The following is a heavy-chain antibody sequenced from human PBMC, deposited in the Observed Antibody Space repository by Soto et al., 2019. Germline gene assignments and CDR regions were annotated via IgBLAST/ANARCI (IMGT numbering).Heavy chain of an antibody. D-gene: IGHD6-13*01. CDR1: GGSISSGGYY. J-gene: IGHJ4*02. Sequence: SETLSLTCTVSGGSISSGGYYWSWIRQHPGKGLEWIGYIYYSGSTYYNPSLKSRVTISVDTPKNQFSLKLSSVTAADTAVYHCARAFGVAAAGPFDYWGQGTLVTVSS. V-gene: IGHV4-31*03. CDR2: IYYSGST. CDR3: ARAFGVAAAGPFDY.